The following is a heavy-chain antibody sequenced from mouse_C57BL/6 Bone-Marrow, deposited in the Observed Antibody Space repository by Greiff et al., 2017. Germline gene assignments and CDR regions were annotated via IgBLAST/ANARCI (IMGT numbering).Heavy chain of an antibody. J-gene: IGHJ1*03. CDR3: VRDERFYWYFDV. V-gene: IGHV10-1*01. CDR2: IRSKSNNYAT. CDR1: GFSFNTYA. Sequence: EVQVVESGGGLVQPKGSLKLSCAASGFSFNTYAMNWVRQAPGKGLEWVARIRSKSNNYATYYADSVKDRFTISRDDSESMLYLQMNNLKTEDTAMYYCVRDERFYWYFDVWGTGTTVTVAA.